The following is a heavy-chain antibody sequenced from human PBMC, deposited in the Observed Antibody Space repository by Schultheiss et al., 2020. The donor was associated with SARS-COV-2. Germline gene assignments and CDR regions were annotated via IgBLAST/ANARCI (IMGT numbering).Heavy chain of an antibody. CDR1: GYSISSGYY. Sequence: SETLSLTCAVSGYSISSGYYWGWIRQPPGKGLEWIGSIYHSGSTYYNPSLKSRVTISVDKSKNQFSLKMSSVTAADTAVYYCARGVIWGIVASRFDYWGQGTLVTVSS. V-gene: IGHV4-38-2*01. J-gene: IGHJ4*02. D-gene: IGHD5-12*01. CDR3: ARGVIWGIVASRFDY. CDR2: IYHSGST.